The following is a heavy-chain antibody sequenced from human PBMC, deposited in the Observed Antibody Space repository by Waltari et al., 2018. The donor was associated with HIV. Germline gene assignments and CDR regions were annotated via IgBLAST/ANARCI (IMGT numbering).Heavy chain of an antibody. J-gene: IGHJ5*02. Sequence: QVQLVQSGAEVKKPGASVKVSCKASGYTFTGYYMHWVRQAPGQGLEWMGWINPNSGGTNYAQKFQGRVTMTRDTSISTAYMELSRLRSDDTAVYYCARDLFRAAAGTLRWFDPWGQGTLVTVSS. D-gene: IGHD6-13*01. CDR1: GYTFTGYY. CDR2: INPNSGGT. CDR3: ARDLFRAAAGTLRWFDP. V-gene: IGHV1-2*02.